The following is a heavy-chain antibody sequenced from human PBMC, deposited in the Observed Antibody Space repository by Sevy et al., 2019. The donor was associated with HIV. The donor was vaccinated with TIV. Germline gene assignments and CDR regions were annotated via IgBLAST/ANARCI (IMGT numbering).Heavy chain of an antibody. CDR3: TRESEWGYYGSGSYYPFDY. D-gene: IGHD3-10*01. V-gene: IGHV3-49*03. CDR2: IRSKAYGGTT. J-gene: IGHJ4*02. CDR1: GFTFGDYA. Sequence: GGSLRLSCTASGFTFGDYAMSWFRQAPGKGLEWVGFIRSKAYGGTTEYAASVKGRFTISRDDSKSIAYLQMNSLKTEDTAVYYCTRESEWGYYGSGSYYPFDYWGQGTLVTVSS.